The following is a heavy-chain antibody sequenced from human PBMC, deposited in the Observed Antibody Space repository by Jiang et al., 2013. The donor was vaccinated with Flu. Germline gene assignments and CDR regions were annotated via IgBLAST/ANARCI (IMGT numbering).Heavy chain of an antibody. CDR3: GGSNYGIEYFQH. J-gene: IGHJ1*01. D-gene: IGHD3-10*01. CDR2: LFYSGST. CDR1: GGSIRTTGYY. V-gene: IGHV4-39*01. Sequence: LLKPSETLSLICTVSGGSIRTTGYYWGWIRQSPMKGLEWIGSLFYSGSTYYNPSLKSRVTISVDTSKNQFSLRLSSVTAADTALYYCGGSNYGIEYFQHWGQGTLVTVSS.